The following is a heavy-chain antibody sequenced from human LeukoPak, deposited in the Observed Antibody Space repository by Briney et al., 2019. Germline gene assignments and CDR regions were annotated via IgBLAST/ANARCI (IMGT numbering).Heavy chain of an antibody. Sequence: GESRKISCQGSGYTFTIYWIAWVRQMPGKGLEWMGIIYPGDYQTRYSPSYQGQVTISADKSISIAYLQLNRLKASDTAMYYCARANYGSGLLGDGLDIWGQGTMVTVSS. CDR1: GYTFTIYW. CDR3: ARANYGSGLLGDGLDI. CDR2: IYPGDYQT. V-gene: IGHV5-51*01. D-gene: IGHD3-10*01. J-gene: IGHJ3*02.